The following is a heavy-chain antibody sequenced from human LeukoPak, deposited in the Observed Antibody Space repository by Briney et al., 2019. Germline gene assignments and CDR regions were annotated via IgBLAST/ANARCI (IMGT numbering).Heavy chain of an antibody. CDR3: ARLQYCSGTSCYWFDP. J-gene: IGHJ5*02. CDR1: GGSISSSFYY. V-gene: IGHV4-39*07. Sequence: PSETLSLTCTVSGGSISSSFYYWGWIRQPPGKGLEWIGSIYHSGSTYYNPSLKSRVTISVDTSRNQFSLRLSSVTAADTAVYYCARLQYCSGTSCYWFDPWGQGTLVTVSS. D-gene: IGHD2-2*01. CDR2: IYHSGST.